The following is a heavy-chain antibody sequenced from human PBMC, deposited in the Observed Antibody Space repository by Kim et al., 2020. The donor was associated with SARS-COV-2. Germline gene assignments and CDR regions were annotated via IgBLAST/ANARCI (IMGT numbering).Heavy chain of an antibody. D-gene: IGHD2-21*01. V-gene: IGHV1-2*02. Sequence: NCAPKFQGRVTVTRDTSINTAYMELTRLTSDDTAVYYCAREVQHSNSFDYWGQGTLVTVSS. CDR3: AREVQHSNSFDY. J-gene: IGHJ4*02.